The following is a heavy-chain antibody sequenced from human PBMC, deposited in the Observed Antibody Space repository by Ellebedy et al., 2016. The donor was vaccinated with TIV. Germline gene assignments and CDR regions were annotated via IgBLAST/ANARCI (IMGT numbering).Heavy chain of an antibody. J-gene: IGHJ4*02. CDR3: ARDVLYSYGDLFDY. CDR2: IYYTGTT. Sequence: ISTVSGGSISSGYYYWSWIRQPPGKGLEWIGYIYYTGTTNYNPSLKSRITISVDTSKKQFSLKMRSVTAADTAVYYCARDVLYSYGDLFDYWGQGTLVTVSS. D-gene: IGHD5-18*01. V-gene: IGHV4-30-4*01. CDR1: GGSISSGYYY.